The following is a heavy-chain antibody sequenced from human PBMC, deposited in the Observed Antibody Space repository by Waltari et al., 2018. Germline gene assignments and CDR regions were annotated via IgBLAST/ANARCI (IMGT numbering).Heavy chain of an antibody. CDR3: AREPITLDYLYYYGMDV. D-gene: IGHD4-17*01. CDR2: IIPIFGTA. CDR1: GGTFSSYA. J-gene: IGHJ6*02. V-gene: IGHV1-69*01. Sequence: QVQLVQSGAEVKKPGSSVKVSCKASGGTFSSYAISWVRQAPGRGLEWMGGIIPIFGTANYAQKFQGRVTITADESTSTAYMELSSLRSEDTAVYYCAREPITLDYLYYYGMDVWGQGTTVTVSS.